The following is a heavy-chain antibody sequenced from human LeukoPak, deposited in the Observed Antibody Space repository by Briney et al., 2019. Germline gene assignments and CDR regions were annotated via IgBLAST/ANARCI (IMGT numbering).Heavy chain of an antibody. D-gene: IGHD3-10*01. J-gene: IGHJ4*02. CDR2: ISSDGSNK. Sequence: GTSLRLSCAASGFTFSLYGMHWVRQAPGKGLEWVAVISSDGSNKDYADSVKGRFTISRDNSKKMLFLQMNSLRAEDTAVYYCAKDFGELFPYRPFDYWGQGTLVTVSS. CDR3: AKDFGELFPYRPFDY. V-gene: IGHV3-30*18. CDR1: GFTFSLYG.